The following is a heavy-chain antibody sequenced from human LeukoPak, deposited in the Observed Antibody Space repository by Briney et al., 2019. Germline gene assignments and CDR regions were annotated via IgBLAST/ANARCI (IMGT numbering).Heavy chain of an antibody. CDR1: GFTFSSYA. V-gene: IGHV3-64*01. CDR3: AKSGYWGSTSCCFDY. Sequence: GGSLRLSCAASGFTFSSYAMHWVRQAPGKGLEYVSAISSNGGSTYYANSVKGRFTISRDNSKNTLYLQMGSLRAEDTAVYYRAKSGYWGSTSCCFDYWGQGTLVTVSS. J-gene: IGHJ4*02. D-gene: IGHD2-2*03. CDR2: ISSNGGST.